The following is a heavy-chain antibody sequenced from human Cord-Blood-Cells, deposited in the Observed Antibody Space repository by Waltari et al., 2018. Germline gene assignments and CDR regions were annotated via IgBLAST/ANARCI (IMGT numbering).Heavy chain of an antibody. D-gene: IGHD6-6*01. J-gene: IGHJ4*02. V-gene: IGHV4-34*01. Sequence: QVQLQQWGAGLLKPSETLSLTCAVYGGSFSGYYWSWIRQPPGKGLEWIGEINHSGSNNYNPSLKSRVTISVDTSMNQFSLKLSSVTAADTAVYYCARVGYSSSSDYWGQGTLVTVSS. CDR2: INHSGSN. CDR1: GGSFSGYY. CDR3: ARVGYSSSSDY.